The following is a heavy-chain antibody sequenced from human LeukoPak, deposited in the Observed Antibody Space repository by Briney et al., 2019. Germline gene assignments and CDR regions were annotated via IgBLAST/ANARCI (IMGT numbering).Heavy chain of an antibody. CDR1: GFKFDDYG. Sequence: GGSLRLSCAASGFKFDDYGMSWVRQAPGKGLEWVCDINWNGAWTGYADSVKGRFTISRDNAKNSLYLQMNSLRAEDTALYYCAGYYYDSSRGFNLWGQGTLVTVSA. D-gene: IGHD3-22*01. CDR2: INWNGAWT. V-gene: IGHV3-20*04. J-gene: IGHJ5*02. CDR3: AGYYYDSSRGFNL.